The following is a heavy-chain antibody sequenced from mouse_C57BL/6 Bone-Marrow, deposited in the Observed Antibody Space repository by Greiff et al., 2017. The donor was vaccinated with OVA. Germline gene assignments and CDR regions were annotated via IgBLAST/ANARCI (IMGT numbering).Heavy chain of an antibody. CDR2: IYPGDGDT. Sequence: VQLQQSGPELVKPGASVKISCKASGYAFSSSWMNWVKQRPGKGLEWIGRIYPGDGDTNYNGKFKGKATLTADKSSSTAYMQLSSLTSEDSAVYFCARPGYYGSSYGYFDVWGTGTTVTVSS. J-gene: IGHJ1*03. CDR3: ARPGYYGSSYGYFDV. CDR1: GYAFSSSW. V-gene: IGHV1-82*01. D-gene: IGHD1-1*01.